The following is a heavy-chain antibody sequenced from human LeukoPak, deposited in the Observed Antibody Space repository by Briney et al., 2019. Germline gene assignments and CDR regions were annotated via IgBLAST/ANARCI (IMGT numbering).Heavy chain of an antibody. CDR1: GFTFSSDG. D-gene: IGHD1-7*01. J-gene: IGHJ4*02. Sequence: GGALRLSCAASGFTFSSDGMHGGRQATGTGLEWVAIIRYNGSNKSYADSLNGRFTISSDNSKTTLYLQMNSLRAEDTAVYYCAKKELWGQGTLVTVSS. V-gene: IGHV3-30*02. CDR2: IRYNGSNK. CDR3: AKKEL.